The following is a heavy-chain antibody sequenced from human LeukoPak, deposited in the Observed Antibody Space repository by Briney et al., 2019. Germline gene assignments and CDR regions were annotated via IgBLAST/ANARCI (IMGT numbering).Heavy chain of an antibody. D-gene: IGHD6-13*01. CDR1: GFTFSSYG. CDR2: ISYDGSNK. V-gene: IGHV3-30*18. CDR3: AKDGSSWYYYYGMDV. Sequence: PGGSLRLSCAASGFTFSSYGMHWVRQAPGKGLEWVAVISYDGSNKYYADSVKGRFTISRDNSKNTLYLQMNSLRAEDTAVYYCAKDGSSWYYYYGMDVWGQGTTVTVSS. J-gene: IGHJ6*02.